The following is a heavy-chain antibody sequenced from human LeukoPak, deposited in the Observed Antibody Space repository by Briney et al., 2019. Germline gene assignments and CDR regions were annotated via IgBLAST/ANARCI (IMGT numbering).Heavy chain of an antibody. CDR2: ISNDGSRK. V-gene: IGHV3-30*03. CDR1: AFTFSRHG. J-gene: IGHJ4*02. Sequence: GRSLRLSCVASAFTFSRHGMHWVRQAPGKGLEWVAIISNDGSRKYYAHSVEGRFTISRDNSKNTLYLQMDSLRAEDTAVYYCARFLGTTVDYWGQGTLVTVSS. D-gene: IGHD1-1*01. CDR3: ARFLGTTVDY.